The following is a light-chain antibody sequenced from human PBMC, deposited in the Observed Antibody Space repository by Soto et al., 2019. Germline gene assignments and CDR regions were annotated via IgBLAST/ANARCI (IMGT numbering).Light chain of an antibody. CDR1: ESISDW. V-gene: IGKV1-5*03. CDR2: KAS. CDR3: QHHITYALT. J-gene: IGKJ1*01. Sequence: DIQMTQSPSTLSASVGDRVTITCRASESISDWLAWYQQKPGKAPKLLIYKASNLESGVPSRFGGSGSGTDFTLAISSLQPDDYASYYCQHHITYALTFGQGTKVEIK.